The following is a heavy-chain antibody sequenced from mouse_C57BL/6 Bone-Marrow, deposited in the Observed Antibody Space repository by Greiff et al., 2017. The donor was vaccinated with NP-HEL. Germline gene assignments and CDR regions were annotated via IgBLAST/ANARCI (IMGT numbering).Heavy chain of an antibody. J-gene: IGHJ1*03. Sequence: EVQLVESEGGLVQPGSSMKLSCTASGFTFSDYYMAWVRQVPEKGLEWVANINYDGSSTHYLDSLKSRFIISRDNAKNILYLQMSSLKSEDTATYYCARDTIYYYGSSHWYFDVWGTGTTVTVSS. V-gene: IGHV5-16*01. CDR1: GFTFSDYY. CDR3: ARDTIYYYGSSHWYFDV. CDR2: INYDGSST. D-gene: IGHD1-1*01.